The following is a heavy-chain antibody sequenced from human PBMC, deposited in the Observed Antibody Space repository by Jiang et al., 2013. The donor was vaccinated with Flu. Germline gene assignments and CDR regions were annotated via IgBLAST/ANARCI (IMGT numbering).Heavy chain of an antibody. J-gene: IGHJ4*02. D-gene: IGHD2-2*01. CDR3: AKTETFAMEV. CDR2: VRYDGSTE. V-gene: IGHV3-30*02. CDR1: GLIFSRHG. Sequence: QLLESWGGVVQPGGSLRLSCATSGLIFSRHGMHWVRQAPGKGLEWVAFVRYDGSTEYYADSVKGRFTISRDNLKNTLYLQMNSLRADDSAVYFCAKTETFAMEVWGQGTRVTVSS.